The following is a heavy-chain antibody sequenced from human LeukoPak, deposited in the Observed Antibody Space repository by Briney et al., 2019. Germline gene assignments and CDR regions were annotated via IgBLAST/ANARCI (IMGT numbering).Heavy chain of an antibody. J-gene: IGHJ4*02. V-gene: IGHV4-39*07. CDR1: GGSVSRTTYY. CDR2: INYSGST. Sequence: SETLSLTCTVSGGSVSRTTYYWSWIRQPPGKGLEWIASINYSGSTYYNPSLKSRVTISVDTSENQFSLKLSSVTAADTAVYYCARVPGLGRYSGSYYSDYWGQGTLVTVSS. D-gene: IGHD1-26*01. CDR3: ARVPGLGRYSGSYYSDY.